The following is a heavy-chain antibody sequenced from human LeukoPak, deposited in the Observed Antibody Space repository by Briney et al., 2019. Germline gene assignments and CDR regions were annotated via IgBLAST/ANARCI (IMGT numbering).Heavy chain of an antibody. V-gene: IGHV1-2*02. J-gene: IGHJ4*02. CDR1: GYTFTGYY. CDR2: INPNSGGT. CDR3: ARDLFSDGYSSSWDY. D-gene: IGHD6-13*01. Sequence: ASVKVSCKASGYTFTGYYMHWVRQAPGQGLEWMGWINPNSGGTNYAQKFQDRVTMTRDTSISTAYMELSRLRSDDTAVYYCARDLFSDGYSSSWDYWGQGTLVTVSS.